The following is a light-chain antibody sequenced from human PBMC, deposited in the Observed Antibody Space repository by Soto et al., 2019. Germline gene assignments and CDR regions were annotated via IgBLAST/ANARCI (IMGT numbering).Light chain of an antibody. Sequence: EIVLTQSPATLSLSPGERATLSCRASQSVNNYVAWYQQKPGQAPRLLISDASNRATGVPARFRGSGSGTNFTLTISSLEPEDFAVYYCQQRSDWPLFGQGTRLEIK. CDR1: QSVNNY. J-gene: IGKJ5*01. CDR3: QQRSDWPL. V-gene: IGKV3-11*01. CDR2: DAS.